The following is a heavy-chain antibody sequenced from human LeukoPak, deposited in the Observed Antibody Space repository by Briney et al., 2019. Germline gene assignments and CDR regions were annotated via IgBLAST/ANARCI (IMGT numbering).Heavy chain of an antibody. J-gene: IGHJ4*02. CDR2: ISDSGGSR. CDR1: GCAFISYA. Sequence: GSLLLSCGAAGCAFISYAMSWGRQAPGKGLEGVSAISDSGGSRYYADSGKGRFTISRDNSKRTLYLQMNSLRAEDTAVYYCARDDYGETFDYWGQGTLVTVSS. V-gene: IGHV3-23*01. D-gene: IGHD4-17*01. CDR3: ARDDYGETFDY.